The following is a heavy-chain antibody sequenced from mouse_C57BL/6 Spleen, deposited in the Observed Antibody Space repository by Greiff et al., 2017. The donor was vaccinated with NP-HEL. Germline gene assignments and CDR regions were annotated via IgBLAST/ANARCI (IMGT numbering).Heavy chain of an antibody. CDR1: GFTFSDAW. CDR2: IRNKANNHAT. D-gene: IGHD2-3*01. CDR3: TRPVGDGYFFDY. J-gene: IGHJ2*01. V-gene: IGHV6-6*01. Sequence: EVQGVESGGGLVQPGGSMKLSCAASGFTFSDAWMDWVRQSPEKGLEWVAEIRNKANNHATYYAESVKGRFTISRDDSKSSVYLQMNSLRAEDTGIYYCTRPVGDGYFFDYWGQGTTLTVSS.